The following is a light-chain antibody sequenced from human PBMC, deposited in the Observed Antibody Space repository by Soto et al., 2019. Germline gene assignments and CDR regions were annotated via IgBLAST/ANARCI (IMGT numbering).Light chain of an antibody. V-gene: IGKV1-9*01. CDR3: QQLFDSPIT. Sequence: DIQITQSPSSLSASVLDTVTITFLASQVISTSLAWYQVKPGKAPKLLIYAASTLESGVPSRFSATVSGTEFSLTITSLQPEDFATYYCQQLFDSPITFGQGTRLEI. J-gene: IGKJ5*01. CDR1: QVISTS. CDR2: AAS.